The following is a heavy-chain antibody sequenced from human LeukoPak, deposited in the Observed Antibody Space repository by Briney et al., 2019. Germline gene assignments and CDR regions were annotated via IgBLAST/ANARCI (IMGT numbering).Heavy chain of an antibody. Sequence: SETLSLTCTVSGGSISSSSYYWSWIRQPPGKGLEWIGYIYYSGSTNYNPSLKSRVTISVDTSKNQFSLKLSSVTAADTAVYYCARAAVAGTGVDYWGQGTLVTVSS. CDR2: IYYSGST. J-gene: IGHJ4*02. CDR3: ARAAVAGTGVDY. D-gene: IGHD6-19*01. V-gene: IGHV4-61*05. CDR1: GGSISSSSYY.